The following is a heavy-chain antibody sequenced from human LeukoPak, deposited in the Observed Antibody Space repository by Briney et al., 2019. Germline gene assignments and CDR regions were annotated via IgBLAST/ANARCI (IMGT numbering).Heavy chain of an antibody. CDR3: AKNWGPGMAFSER. CDR2: ICGGGDYI. J-gene: IGHJ4*02. CDR1: GFSFSTYA. D-gene: IGHD3-16*01. V-gene: IGHV3-23*01. Sequence: GVSLRLSCVASGFSFSTYAMTLVGQAPGKGLEWVSAICGGGDYIYYGDSVKGRFTTSRDNSKRTLYLQMRNLRAEDTAVYYCAKNWGPGMAFSERWGQGTQVTVSS.